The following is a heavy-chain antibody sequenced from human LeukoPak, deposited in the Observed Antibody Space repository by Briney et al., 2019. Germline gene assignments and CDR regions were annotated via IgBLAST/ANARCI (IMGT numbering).Heavy chain of an antibody. CDR1: GFTFSGHY. CDR2: ISSSGTAT. Sequence: PGGSLRLSCAASGFTFSGHYMSWIRQAPGKGLEWVSYISSSGTATYYADSVKGRFTISRDNAKNSLYLQMNSLRAEDTAVYYCARETRWVFDPWGQGTLVTVSS. V-gene: IGHV3-11*01. D-gene: IGHD4-23*01. CDR3: ARETRWVFDP. J-gene: IGHJ5*02.